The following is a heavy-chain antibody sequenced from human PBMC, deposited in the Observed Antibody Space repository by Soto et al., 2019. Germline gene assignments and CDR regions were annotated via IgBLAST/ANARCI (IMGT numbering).Heavy chain of an antibody. CDR3: ARGNHRWLQLWYFDL. Sequence: QVQLVQSGAEVKKPGSSVKVSCKASGGTFSNYPISWVRQAPGQGLEWMGGIIPIFGTVNYAQKFRGRVTITADESTSTAYMELSSPRSEDTAVYYCARGNHRWLQLWYFDLWGRGTLVTVSS. V-gene: IGHV1-69*12. CDR2: IIPIFGTV. CDR1: GGTFSNYP. J-gene: IGHJ2*01. D-gene: IGHD5-12*01.